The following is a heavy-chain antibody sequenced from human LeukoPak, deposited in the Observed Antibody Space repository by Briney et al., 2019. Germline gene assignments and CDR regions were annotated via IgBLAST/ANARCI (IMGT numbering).Heavy chain of an antibody. D-gene: IGHD6-19*01. Sequence: GGSLRLSCAASGFTVSSNYMSWVRQAPGKGLEWVSIIYSGGSTYYADSVKGRFIISRDNSKNTLYLQMNSLRAEDTTVYYCAKDHSSGWYDYWGQGTLVTVSS. J-gene: IGHJ4*02. CDR3: AKDHSSGWYDY. CDR1: GFTVSSNY. CDR2: IYSGGST. V-gene: IGHV3-66*01.